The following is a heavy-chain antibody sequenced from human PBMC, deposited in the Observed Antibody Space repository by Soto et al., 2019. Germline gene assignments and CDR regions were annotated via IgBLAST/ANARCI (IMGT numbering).Heavy chain of an antibody. D-gene: IGHD7-27*01. CDR1: GGSFSGYY. Sequence: SETLSLTWAVYGGSFSGYYWSWIRQPPGKGLEWIGEINHSGSTNYNPSLKSRVTISVDTSKNQFSLKLSSVTAADTAVYYCARNPPWGPYFDYWGQGTLVTVSS. J-gene: IGHJ4*02. CDR2: INHSGST. CDR3: ARNPPWGPYFDY. V-gene: IGHV4-34*01.